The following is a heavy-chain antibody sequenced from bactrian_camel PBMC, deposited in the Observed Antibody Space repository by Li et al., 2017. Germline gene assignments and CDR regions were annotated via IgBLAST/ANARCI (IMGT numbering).Heavy chain of an antibody. CDR1: GATHMNSF. Sequence: HVQLVESGGGSVQAGGSLRVSCVASGATHMNSFCMGWFRQAPGAEREAIASLSKDGRATYADSVKGRFTISNNNAKNTVYLQLNSLKSEDTALYYCAIAPLRWVDENAFAYWGQGTQVTVS. D-gene: IGHD3*01. V-gene: IGHV3S53*01. J-gene: IGHJ6*01. CDR3: AIAPLRWVDENAFAY. CDR2: LSKDGRA.